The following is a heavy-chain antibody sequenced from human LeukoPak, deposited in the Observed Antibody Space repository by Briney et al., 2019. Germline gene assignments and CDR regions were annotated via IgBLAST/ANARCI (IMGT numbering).Heavy chain of an antibody. D-gene: IGHD3-3*01. CDR2: FDPENAEI. Sequence: ASVKVSCKLSGNTLRELPIQWVRQAGGKGLEWMAGFDPENAEIVYAQKFQGRVTMTEDTSTNPAYMELTSLTSDDTALYYCATRGSDFWSGFDYWGQGTQVTVSS. CDR1: GNTLRELP. CDR3: ATRGSDFWSGFDY. V-gene: IGHV1-24*01. J-gene: IGHJ4*02.